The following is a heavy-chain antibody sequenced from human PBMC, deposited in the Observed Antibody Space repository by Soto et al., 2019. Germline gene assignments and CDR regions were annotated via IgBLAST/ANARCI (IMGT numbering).Heavy chain of an antibody. J-gene: IGHJ4*02. Sequence: QVHLVQSGAEVKKPGASVKVSCKGSGYAFTTYGISWVRQAPGEGLAWMGWISAHNGNTNYARKLQGRVTVTRDTSTSTAYMELRSLRPDDTAVYYCARGRYGDYWGQGALVTVSS. CDR2: ISAHNGNT. D-gene: IGHD1-1*01. CDR3: ARGRYGDY. CDR1: GYAFTTYG. V-gene: IGHV1-18*01.